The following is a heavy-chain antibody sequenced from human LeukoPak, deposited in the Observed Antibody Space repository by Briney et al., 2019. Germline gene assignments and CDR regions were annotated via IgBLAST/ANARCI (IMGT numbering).Heavy chain of an antibody. CDR2: ISWNSGRI. V-gene: IGHV3-9*01. Sequence: PGGSLRLSCVASGFNFDDYAMHWVRQVPGKGLEWVSGISWNSGRIGYADSVKGRFTSSRDNAKNSVYLQMNSLRAEDTALYYCAKGFYCSGGSCPLKHYYGMDVWGQGTTVTVSS. CDR1: GFNFDDYA. D-gene: IGHD2-15*01. J-gene: IGHJ6*02. CDR3: AKGFYCSGGSCPLKHYYGMDV.